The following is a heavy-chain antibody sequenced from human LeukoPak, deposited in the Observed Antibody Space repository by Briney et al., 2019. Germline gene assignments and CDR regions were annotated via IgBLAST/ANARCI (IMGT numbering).Heavy chain of an antibody. CDR1: GYTFTSYY. CDR2: ISAYDGGT. V-gene: IGHV1-18*04. D-gene: IGHD6-13*01. J-gene: IGHJ6*02. Sequence: ASVKVSCKASGYTFTSYYMHWVRQAPGQGLEWMGWISAYDGGTKYAQDLQGRVTMTTDTSTRTAYMELTRLTSDDTAVYYCARDPLSSTWSPYYFTLDVWGQGTTVSVSS. CDR3: ARDPLSSTWSPYYFTLDV.